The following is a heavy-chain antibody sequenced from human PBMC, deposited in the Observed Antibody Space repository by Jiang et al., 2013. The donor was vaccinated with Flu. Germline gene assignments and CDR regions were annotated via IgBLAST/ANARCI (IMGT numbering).Heavy chain of an antibody. D-gene: IGHD3-3*01. CDR2: ISYDGSNK. CDR1: GFTFSSYG. CDR3: TKDPGDDFWSGHPGY. Sequence: QPGRSLRLSCAASGFTFSSYGMHWVRQAPGKGLEWVAVISYDGSNKYYSDSVKGRFTISRDNSKNTLYLQMNSLRADDTAMYYCTKDPGDDFWSGHPGYWGQGTLVTVSS. J-gene: IGHJ4*02. V-gene: IGHV3-30*18.